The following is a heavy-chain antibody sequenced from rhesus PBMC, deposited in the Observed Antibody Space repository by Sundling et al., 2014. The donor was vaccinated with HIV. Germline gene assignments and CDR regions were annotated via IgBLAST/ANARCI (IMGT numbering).Heavy chain of an antibody. CDR3: ARALIWTGFDY. J-gene: IGHJ4*01. CDR1: EFSLSSYD. Sequence: VEQLVESGGGLVQPGASLRLSCAASEFSLSSYDMHWVRQAPGKGLEWVSAISLGGGTYYPDSVKGRFTISRDSTKNSLYLQMNSLRAEDTAVYYCARALIWTGFDYWGQGALVTVSS. V-gene: IGHV3-132*01. D-gene: IGHD3-3*01. CDR2: ISLGGGT.